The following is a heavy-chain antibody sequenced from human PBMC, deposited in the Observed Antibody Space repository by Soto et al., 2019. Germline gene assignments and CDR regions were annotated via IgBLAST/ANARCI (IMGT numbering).Heavy chain of an antibody. V-gene: IGHV3-43*01. J-gene: IGHJ4*02. CDR3: AKDIRRGAVAGTILDY. D-gene: IGHD6-19*01. CDR1: GFTFDDYT. Sequence: GGSLRLSCAASGFTFDDYTMHWVRQAPGKGLEWVSLISWDGGSTYYADSVKGRFTISRDNGKNSLYLQMNSLRTEDTALYYCAKDIRRGAVAGTILDYWGQGTLVTVSS. CDR2: ISWDGGST.